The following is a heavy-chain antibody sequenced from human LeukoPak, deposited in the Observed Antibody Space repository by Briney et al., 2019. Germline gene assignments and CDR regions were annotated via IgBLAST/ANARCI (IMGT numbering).Heavy chain of an antibody. CDR2: IWYEGTNI. J-gene: IGHJ5*02. CDR1: GFTFSNYG. V-gene: IGHV3-33*01. CDR3: ARQGGLGSYAAGSWFDP. Sequence: GRSLRLSCAASGFTFSNYGMHWVRQAPGKGLEWVAVIWYEGTNIYYADSVKGRFTISRDNSKNTLFLQMNSLRVEDTALYYCARQGGLGSYAAGSWFDPWGQGTLVTVSS. D-gene: IGHD3-10*01.